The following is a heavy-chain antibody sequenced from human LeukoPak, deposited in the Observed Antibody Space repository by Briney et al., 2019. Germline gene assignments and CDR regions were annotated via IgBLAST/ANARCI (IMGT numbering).Heavy chain of an antibody. Sequence: GSSVKVPCKASGGTFSSYTISWVRQAPGQGLEWMGRIIPILGIANYAQKFQGRVTITADKSTSTAYMELSSLRSEDTAVYYCARGRFTMVRGVIIADFDYWGQGTLVTVSS. D-gene: IGHD3-10*01. CDR1: GGTFSSYT. CDR2: IIPILGIA. V-gene: IGHV1-69*02. J-gene: IGHJ4*02. CDR3: ARGRFTMVRGVIIADFDY.